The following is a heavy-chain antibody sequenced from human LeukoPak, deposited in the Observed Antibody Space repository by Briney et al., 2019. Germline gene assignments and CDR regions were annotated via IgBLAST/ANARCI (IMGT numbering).Heavy chain of an antibody. CDR1: GFTVSSNY. Sequence: PGGSLRLSCAASGFTVSSNYMSWVRQAPGKGLEWVSVIYSGGSTYYADPVKGRFTISRDNSKNTLYLQMNSLRAEDTAVYYCARALGEGYGDYREDYGMDVWGQGTTVTVSS. CDR3: ARALGEGYGDYREDYGMDV. CDR2: IYSGGST. J-gene: IGHJ6*02. V-gene: IGHV3-53*01. D-gene: IGHD4-17*01.